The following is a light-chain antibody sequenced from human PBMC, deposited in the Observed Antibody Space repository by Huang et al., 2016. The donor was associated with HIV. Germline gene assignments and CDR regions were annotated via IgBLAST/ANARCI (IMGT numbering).Light chain of an antibody. CDR3: QQYATSPYT. CDR1: QSVTSNY. Sequence: EIVLTQSPDTLSLYPGERAILSCRASQSVTSNYLAWYQQKRDQAPRLLIYGAFNGASAVPDRFSGSGSGTEFTLTISRLAPEDFAVYVCQQYATSPYTFGQGTQLEI. CDR2: GAF. V-gene: IGKV3-20*01. J-gene: IGKJ2*01.